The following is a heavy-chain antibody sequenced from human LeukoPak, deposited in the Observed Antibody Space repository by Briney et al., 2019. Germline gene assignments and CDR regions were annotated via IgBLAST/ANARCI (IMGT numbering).Heavy chain of an antibody. CDR2: IYYSGST. CDR3: ARAIYQDYDFWSGRTGYGMDV. J-gene: IGHJ6*02. Sequence: SETLSLTCTVSGGSISSYYWSWIRQPPGKGLEWIGYIYYSGSTNYNPSLKSRVTISVDTSKNQFSLKLSSVTAADTAVYYCARAIYQDYDFWSGRTGYGMDVWGQGTTVTVSS. V-gene: IGHV4-59*01. CDR1: GGSISSYY. D-gene: IGHD3-3*01.